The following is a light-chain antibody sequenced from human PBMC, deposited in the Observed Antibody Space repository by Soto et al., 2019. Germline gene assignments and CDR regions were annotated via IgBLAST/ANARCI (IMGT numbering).Light chain of an antibody. CDR2: DTS. CDR1: QSVSNK. CDR3: QQYNTWRSIS. V-gene: IGKV3-15*01. J-gene: IGKJ5*01. Sequence: IETARSSGTPSVSPWERETPSFQASQSVSNKLGWYQHKPGQAPRLLIYDTSTRAAGTPARFTGSGSGTDFTLTISSLQSEDFAVYYCQQYNTWRSISFGQGTRLEIK.